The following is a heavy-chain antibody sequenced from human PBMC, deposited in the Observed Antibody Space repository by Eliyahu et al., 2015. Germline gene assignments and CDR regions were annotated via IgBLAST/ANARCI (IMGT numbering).Heavy chain of an antibody. J-gene: IGHJ6*02. CDR1: GFPFSSYA. CDR3: AKSILRQWLPYYFYGMDV. Sequence: EVQLVESGGGLVQPGGSLRLSCAASGFPFSSYAMSWVRQAPGKGLEWVSAISGSGGSTYYADSVKGRFTISRDNSKNTLYLQMNSLRAEDTAVYYCAKSILRQWLPYYFYGMDVWGQGTTVTVSS. D-gene: IGHD6-19*01. CDR2: ISGSGGST. V-gene: IGHV3-23*04.